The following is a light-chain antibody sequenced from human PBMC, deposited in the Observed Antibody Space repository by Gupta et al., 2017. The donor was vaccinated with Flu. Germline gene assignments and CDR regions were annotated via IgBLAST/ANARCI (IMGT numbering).Light chain of an antibody. CDR3: QKYNSDPRT. CDR1: QGINSY. J-gene: IGKJ3*01. CDR2: AAS. V-gene: IGKV1-27*01. Sequence: ASVGDRVTITCRERQGINSYLDWYQQKPGKVPELLIYAASTLQSGVPSRFSGSGAETDFTLTISSLQPEDVANYYCQKYNSDPRTFGHRNK.